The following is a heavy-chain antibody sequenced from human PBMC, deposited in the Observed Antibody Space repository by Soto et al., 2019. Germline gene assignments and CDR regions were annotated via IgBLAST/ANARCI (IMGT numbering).Heavy chain of an antibody. Sequence: QLQLQESGPGLVKPSETLSLTCTVSGGSISSSSYYWGWIRQPPGKGLEWIGSIYYSGSTYYNPSLKSRVTISVDTSKIQFSLKLSSVTAADTAVYYCARQEQQLVHLIYYYYGMDVWGQGTTVTVSS. CDR2: IYYSGST. CDR1: GGSISSSSYY. CDR3: ARQEQQLVHLIYYYYGMDV. J-gene: IGHJ6*02. D-gene: IGHD6-13*01. V-gene: IGHV4-39*01.